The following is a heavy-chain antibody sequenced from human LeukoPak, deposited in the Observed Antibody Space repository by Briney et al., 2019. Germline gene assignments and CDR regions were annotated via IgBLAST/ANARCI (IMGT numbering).Heavy chain of an antibody. V-gene: IGHV1-69*06. J-gene: IGHJ4*02. CDR2: IIPIFGTA. CDR1: GGTFSSYA. CDR3: ARRLYDSSGTPFDY. D-gene: IGHD3-22*01. Sequence: ASVKVSCKASGGTFSSYAISWVRQAPGQGLEWMGGIIPIFGTANYAQKFQGRVTITADKSTSTAYMELSSLRSEDTAVYYCARRLYDSSGTPFDYWGQGTLVTVSS.